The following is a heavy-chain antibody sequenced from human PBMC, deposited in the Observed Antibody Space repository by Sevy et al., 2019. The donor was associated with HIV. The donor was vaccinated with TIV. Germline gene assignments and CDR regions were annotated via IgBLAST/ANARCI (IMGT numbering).Heavy chain of an antibody. J-gene: IGHJ4*02. CDR2: INHSGST. CDR1: GGSFSGYY. D-gene: IGHD6-19*01. Sequence: SETLSLTCAVYGGSFSGYYWSWIRQPPGKGLEWIGEINHSGSTNYNPSLKSRVTISVDTSKNQFSLKLSSVTAADTAVYYCATRSIAVAGQYYFDYWGQGTLVTVSS. V-gene: IGHV4-34*01. CDR3: ATRSIAVAGQYYFDY.